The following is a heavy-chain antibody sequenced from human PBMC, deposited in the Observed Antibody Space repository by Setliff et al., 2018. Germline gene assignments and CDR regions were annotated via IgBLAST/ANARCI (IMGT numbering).Heavy chain of an antibody. CDR3: ARGFPRYYDTFDP. D-gene: IGHD3-9*01. CDR1: GGSISSGSYY. J-gene: IGHJ5*02. Sequence: PSETLSLTCTVSGGSISSGSYYWSWIRQPAGKGLEWIGRIYTSGSTNYNPSLKSRVAISIDTSKNQFSLKLSSVTAADTAVYYGARGFPRYYDTFDPWGQGTLVTVSS. V-gene: IGHV4-61*02. CDR2: IYTSGST.